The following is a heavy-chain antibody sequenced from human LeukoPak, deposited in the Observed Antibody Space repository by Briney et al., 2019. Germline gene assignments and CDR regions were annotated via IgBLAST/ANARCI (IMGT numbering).Heavy chain of an antibody. CDR2: TYYRSKWYT. CDR3: ARDLLVTTGYALGY. V-gene: IGHV6-1*01. J-gene: IGHJ4*02. Sequence: SQTLSLTCAISGDSVSSNSASWSWTRQSPSRGLEWLGRTYYRSKWYTEYGVSVGSQMTINVDTSKNHFSLQLNSVTPEDTAVYYCARDLLVTTGYALGYWGQGTLVTVSS. CDR1: GDSVSSNSAS. D-gene: IGHD1-1*01.